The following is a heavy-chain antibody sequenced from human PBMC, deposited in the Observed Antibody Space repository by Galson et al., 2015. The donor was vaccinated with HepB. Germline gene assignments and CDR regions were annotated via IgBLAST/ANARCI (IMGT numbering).Heavy chain of an antibody. Sequence: SLRLSCAASGFTFSSDWMHWVRQAPGKGLVWVSRINPDGSSTSYADSVMGRFTISRDNAKNTLHLQMNSLRAEDTAVYYCVRSSARYSGYFDSWGQGTLVTVSS. CDR2: INPDGSST. D-gene: IGHD1-26*01. CDR1: GFTFSSDW. V-gene: IGHV3-74*01. CDR3: VRSSARYSGYFDS. J-gene: IGHJ4*02.